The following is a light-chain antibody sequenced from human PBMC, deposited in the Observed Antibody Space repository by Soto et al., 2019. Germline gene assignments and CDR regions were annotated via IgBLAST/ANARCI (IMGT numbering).Light chain of an antibody. CDR1: SSNIGSKT. V-gene: IGLV1-44*01. CDR3: AAWDDSLIGYV. J-gene: IGLJ1*01. CDR2: SDN. Sequence: QSVLTQPPSASGTPGQRVTISCSGSSSNIGSKTVNWYQQLPGTAPKLLIYSDNQRPSGVPDRFSGSKSGTSASLAISGLQSEDEADYCCAAWDDSLIGYVFGTGTKLTVL.